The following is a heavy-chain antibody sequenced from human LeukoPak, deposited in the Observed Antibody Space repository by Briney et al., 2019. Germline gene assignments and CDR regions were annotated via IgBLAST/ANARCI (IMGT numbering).Heavy chain of an antibody. J-gene: IGHJ4*02. CDR1: GGTFSSYA. Sequence: SVKVSCKASGGTFSSYAISWVRQAPGQGLEWVGRIIPILGIANYAQKFQGRVTITADKSTSTAYMELSSLRSEDTAVYYCARAGSGWYSDFDYWGQGTLVTVSS. V-gene: IGHV1-69*04. CDR3: ARAGSGWYSDFDY. CDR2: IIPILGIA. D-gene: IGHD6-19*01.